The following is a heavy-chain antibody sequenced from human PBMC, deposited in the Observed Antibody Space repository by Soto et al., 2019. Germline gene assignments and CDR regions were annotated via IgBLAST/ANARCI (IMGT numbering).Heavy chain of an antibody. V-gene: IGHV3-15*07. J-gene: IGHJ6*02. CDR2: VKSKADGGSG. D-gene: IGHD4-17*01. CDR1: GFPFNNAW. CDR3: AKDSPTVAPLAGGMDV. Sequence: GGSLRLSCAASGFPFNNAWINWVRQVPGKGLEWVGRVKSKADGGSGDYAAPVKGRFVVSRDNSKNTLYLQMNSLRAEDTAVYYCAKDSPTVAPLAGGMDVWGQGTTVTVSS.